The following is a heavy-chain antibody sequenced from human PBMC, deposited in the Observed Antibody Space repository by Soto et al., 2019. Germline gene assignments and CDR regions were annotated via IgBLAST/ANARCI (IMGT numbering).Heavy chain of an antibody. D-gene: IGHD2-15*01. J-gene: IGHJ6*02. Sequence: SVKVSCKASGGTFSSYAISWVRQAPGQGLEWMGGIIPIFGTANYAQKFQGRVTITADESTSTAYMELSSLRSEDTAVYYCARVIGVVVAARSTYGMDVWGQGTTVTVSS. CDR3: ARVIGVVVAARSTYGMDV. V-gene: IGHV1-69*13. CDR2: IIPIFGTA. CDR1: GGTFSSYA.